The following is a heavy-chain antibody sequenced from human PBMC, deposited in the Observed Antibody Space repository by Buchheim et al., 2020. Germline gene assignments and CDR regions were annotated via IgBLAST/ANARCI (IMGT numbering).Heavy chain of an antibody. CDR3: ARREYCTGGSCYNFDY. J-gene: IGHJ4*02. CDR2: IYPCNSDT. V-gene: IGHV5-51*01. Sequence: EVQLVQSGAEVKKPGESLKISCKGSGYSFTNYWLGWVRQMPGKGLEWMGSIYPCNSDTRYSPSFQGQVTISADKSISTAYPQWSSLKASDTAIYYCARREYCTGGSCYNFDYWGQGTL. CDR1: GYSFTNYW. D-gene: IGHD2-15*01.